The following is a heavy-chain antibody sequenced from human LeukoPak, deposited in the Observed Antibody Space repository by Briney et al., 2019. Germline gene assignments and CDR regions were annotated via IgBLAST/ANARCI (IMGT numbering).Heavy chain of an antibody. CDR3: SKSLGDIVVVAAAFDS. J-gene: IGHJ4*02. V-gene: IGHV3-15*01. D-gene: IGHD2-15*01. CDR1: GFTFSNAW. Sequence: TGGSLRLSCAASGFTFSNAWTSWVRQAPGKGLEWVGRIKSKTDGGTTDYAAHVKGRFTISRDDSKNTLYLQMNILRAEDTAVYYCSKSLGDIVVVAAAFDSWGQGALVTVSS. CDR2: IKSKTDGGTT.